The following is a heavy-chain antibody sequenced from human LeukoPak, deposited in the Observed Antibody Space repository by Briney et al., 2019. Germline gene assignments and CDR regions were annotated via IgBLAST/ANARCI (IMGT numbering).Heavy chain of an antibody. CDR2: TYPGDSDT. J-gene: IGHJ4*02. CDR3: ARQTRDGSGSRGYFFDF. Sequence: GESLKISCQGSGYIFTHNWIGWVRQKPGKGLEWMGITYPGDSDTRYSPSFEGQVTISVDKSSSTAYLQWSRLKASDTAIYYCARQTRDGSGSRGYFFDFWGQGTLVTVSS. V-gene: IGHV5-51*01. D-gene: IGHD3-10*01. CDR1: GYIFTHNW.